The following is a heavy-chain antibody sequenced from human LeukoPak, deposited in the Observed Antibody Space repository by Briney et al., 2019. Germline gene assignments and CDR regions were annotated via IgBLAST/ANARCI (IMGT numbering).Heavy chain of an antibody. CDR1: GGSISSYY. V-gene: IGHV4-59*01. CDR2: IYYSGST. CDR3: ARGTRWGGVDY. J-gene: IGHJ4*02. D-gene: IGHD3-16*01. Sequence: PSETLSLTCTVSGGSISSYYWSWIRQPPGKGLEWIGYIYYSGSTNYNPSLKSRVTISVDTSKNQFSLKLSSVTAADTAVYYCARGTRWGGVDYWGQGTLVTVSS.